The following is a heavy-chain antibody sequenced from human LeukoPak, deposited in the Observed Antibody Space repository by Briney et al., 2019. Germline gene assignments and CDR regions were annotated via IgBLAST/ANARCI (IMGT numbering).Heavy chain of an antibody. J-gene: IGHJ4*02. CDR1: GGSISSSNW. Sequence: SETLSLTCAVSGGSISSSNWWSWVRQPPGKGLEWIGEIYHSGSTNYNPSLKSRVTISVDTSKNQFSLKLSSVTAADTAVYYCARGPGTGDRDYWGQGTLVTVSS. D-gene: IGHD7-27*01. V-gene: IGHV4-4*02. CDR2: IYHSGST. CDR3: ARGPGTGDRDY.